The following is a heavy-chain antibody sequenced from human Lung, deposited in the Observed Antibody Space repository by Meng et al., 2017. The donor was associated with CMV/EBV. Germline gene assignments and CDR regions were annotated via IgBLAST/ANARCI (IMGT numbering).Heavy chain of an antibody. CDR1: GDSSTNHNL. V-gene: IGHV4-4*02. CDR3: LRRSGGSV. CDR2: IPHRGSS. Sequence: QAQAGESGPALVKPSHTLSLTGAVSGDSSTNHNLWAWVRQPPGKGLGWIGEIPHRGSSAYNPSLKSRVSMSIDKSKNQFSLKLTSVTAADTAVYHCLRRSGGSVWGQGTLVTVSS. D-gene: IGHD3-10*01. J-gene: IGHJ1*01.